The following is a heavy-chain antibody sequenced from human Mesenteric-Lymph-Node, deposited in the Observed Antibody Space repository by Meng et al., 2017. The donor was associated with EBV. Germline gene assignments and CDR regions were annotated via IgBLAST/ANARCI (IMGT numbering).Heavy chain of an antibody. CDR1: GYIFSHYG. D-gene: IGHD6-6*01. CDR2: IYTFNDDT. Sequence: QVQLVQSGAEVKNPGDSVKVSCKTSGYIFSHYGIDWVRQAPGQGLEWMGWIYTFNDDTIYAESFQDRVTLTTDTSTSTVYMELKSLRSDDTAVYYCARTYSSTSHFDYWGQGSLVTVSS. V-gene: IGHV1-18*01. CDR3: ARTYSSTSHFDY. J-gene: IGHJ4*02.